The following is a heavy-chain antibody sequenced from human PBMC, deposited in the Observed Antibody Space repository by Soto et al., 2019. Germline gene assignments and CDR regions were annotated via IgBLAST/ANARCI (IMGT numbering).Heavy chain of an antibody. J-gene: IGHJ3*02. CDR1: GYTFTGYY. Sequence: GASVKLSCKACGYTFTGYYMHCVRQAPGQGLEWMGWINPNSGGTNYAQKFRGWVTMTRDTSISTAYMELSRLRSDDTAVYYCARRSLYYYGSGSDDAFDIWGQGTMVPVSS. CDR2: INPNSGGT. CDR3: ARRSLYYYGSGSDDAFDI. D-gene: IGHD3-10*01. V-gene: IGHV1-2*04.